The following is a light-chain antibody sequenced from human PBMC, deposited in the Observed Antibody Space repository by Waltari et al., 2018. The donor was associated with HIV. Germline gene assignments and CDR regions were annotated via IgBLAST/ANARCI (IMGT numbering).Light chain of an antibody. Sequence: DIQVTQSPSSLSASVGDRVTITCQASQDIGKYLNWYQQKPGKVPKLLIYAASSLQPGVPSRFSGSGSGTYFTFAINSLQPEDVGTYYCQQYDTLYTFGQGT. CDR1: QDIGKY. CDR3: QQYDTLYT. V-gene: IGKV1-33*01. CDR2: AAS. J-gene: IGKJ2*01.